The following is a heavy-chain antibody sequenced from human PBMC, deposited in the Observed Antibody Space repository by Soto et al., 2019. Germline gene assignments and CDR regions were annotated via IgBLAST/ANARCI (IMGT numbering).Heavy chain of an antibody. Sequence: SVKVSCKASGDTFNSYTFSWVRQAPGQGLEWMGRIIPIVGVANYAQKFQGRVTITADKSTSTAYMELSSLRSDDTAVYYCARDLGFKGAIDYWGLGTLVTVSS. CDR2: IIPIVGVA. D-gene: IGHD2-2*02. CDR1: GDTFNSYT. J-gene: IGHJ4*02. CDR3: ARDLGFKGAIDY. V-gene: IGHV1-69*04.